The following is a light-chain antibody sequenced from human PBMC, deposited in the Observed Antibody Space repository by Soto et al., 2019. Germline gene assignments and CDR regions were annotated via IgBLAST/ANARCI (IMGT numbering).Light chain of an antibody. CDR1: ESVSRY. CDR2: DAS. CDR3: QQRSDWPST. Sequence: EIVLTQSPATLSLSPGNRATLSCRASESVSRYLAWYQQKPSQAPRLLIYDASSRAAGIPARFSGSGSGTDFTLTITSLEPEDFAVYYCQQRSDWPSTFGGGTKVEIK. J-gene: IGKJ4*01. V-gene: IGKV3-11*01.